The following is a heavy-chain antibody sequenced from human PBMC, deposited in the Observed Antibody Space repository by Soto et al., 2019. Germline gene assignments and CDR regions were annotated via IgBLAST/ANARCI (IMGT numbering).Heavy chain of an antibody. Sequence: QVQLVQSGAEVKKPGSSVKVSCKASGGTFSSYAIGWVRQAPGQGLEWMGGIIPIFGTANYAQKFQGRVTITADESTSTAYMELSSLRSEDTAVYYCARNYYGSGSYRDIGPYYFDYWGQGTLVTVSS. J-gene: IGHJ4*02. D-gene: IGHD3-10*01. CDR1: GGTFSSYA. V-gene: IGHV1-69*01. CDR3: ARNYYGSGSYRDIGPYYFDY. CDR2: IIPIFGTA.